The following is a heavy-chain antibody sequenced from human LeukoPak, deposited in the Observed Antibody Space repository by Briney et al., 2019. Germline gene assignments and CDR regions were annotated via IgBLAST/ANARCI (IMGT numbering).Heavy chain of an antibody. CDR3: ARGPGYCSGGSCYEGGY. CDR2: TDHSGTT. J-gene: IGHJ4*02. Sequence: SETLSLTCAVYGGSFSGYFWSWIRQTPGKGLEWIGETDHSGTTNYNPSLKSRVIISPDTSKNQFSLKLSSVTAADTAVYYCARGPGYCSGGSCYEGGYWGQGTLVTVSS. CDR1: GGSFSGYF. D-gene: IGHD2-15*01. V-gene: IGHV4-34*01.